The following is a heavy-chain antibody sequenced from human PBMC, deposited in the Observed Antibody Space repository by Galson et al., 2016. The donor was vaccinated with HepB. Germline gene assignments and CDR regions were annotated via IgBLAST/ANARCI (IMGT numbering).Heavy chain of an antibody. CDR3: ARVSRFGNEGFDS. CDR2: ISAYNGDR. Sequence: SVKVSCKASGYTFSNYGISWARQAPGQGLEWLGWISAYNGDRNYALSLQDRVTMTTDTSTSTAYMELKRLRSDDTAVYYCARVSRFGNEGFDSWGQGTLVTVSS. D-gene: IGHD3-10*01. CDR1: GYTFSNYG. J-gene: IGHJ4*02. V-gene: IGHV1-18*04.